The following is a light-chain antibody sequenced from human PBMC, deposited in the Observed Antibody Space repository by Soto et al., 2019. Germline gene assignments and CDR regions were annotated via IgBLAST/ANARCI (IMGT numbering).Light chain of an antibody. CDR1: TGAVTSGNY. Sequence: QTVVTQEPSLTVSPGGTVTLTCASSTGAVTSGNYPNWFQQKPGQAPRPLIYSTSNKHSWTPARFSGSLLGGKAALTLSRVQPEDDAEYYCLLYYGGAQLVFGGGTKLTVL. CDR3: LLYYGGAQLV. CDR2: STS. V-gene: IGLV7-43*01. J-gene: IGLJ2*01.